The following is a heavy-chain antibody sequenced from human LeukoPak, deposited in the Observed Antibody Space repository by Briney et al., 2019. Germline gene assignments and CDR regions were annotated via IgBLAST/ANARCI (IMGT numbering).Heavy chain of an antibody. Sequence: GGSLRLSCAASRFTFSSYSMSWVRQAPGKGLEWVSSISSSSTYIYYADSVKGRFTISRDNAKNSLYLQMNSLRAEDTAVYYCARDGPDSSGYYSLGYWGQGTLVTVSS. CDR1: RFTFSSYS. V-gene: IGHV3-21*04. D-gene: IGHD3-22*01. CDR3: ARDGPDSSGYYSLGY. CDR2: ISSSSTYI. J-gene: IGHJ4*02.